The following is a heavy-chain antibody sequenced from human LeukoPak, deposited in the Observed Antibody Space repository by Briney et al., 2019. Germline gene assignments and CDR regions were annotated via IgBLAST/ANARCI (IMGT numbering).Heavy chain of an antibody. J-gene: IGHJ3*02. CDR3: ARDGYYDSRGYGAFDI. CDR2: ISSSGSTI. CDR1: GFTFSDYY. Sequence: NPGGSLRLSCAASGFTFSDYYMSWIRQAPGKGLEWVSYISSSGSTIYYADSVKGRFTISRDNAKNSLYLQMNSLRAGDTAVYYCARDGYYDSRGYGAFDIWGQGTMVTVSS. D-gene: IGHD3-22*01. V-gene: IGHV3-11*04.